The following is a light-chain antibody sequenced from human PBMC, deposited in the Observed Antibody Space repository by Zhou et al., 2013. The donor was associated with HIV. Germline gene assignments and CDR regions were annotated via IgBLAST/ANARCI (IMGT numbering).Light chain of an antibody. J-gene: IGKJ4*01. V-gene: IGKV1-5*03. Sequence: DIQMTQSPSTLSASVGDSVTITCRASQNVGGYLAWYQQKRGDAPKLLIYKASTLQSGVPSRFSGSGYGTEFTLTISRLQPDDFATYSCQQYYSRALTFGGGTKVEIK. CDR3: QQYYSRALT. CDR1: QNVGGY. CDR2: KAS.